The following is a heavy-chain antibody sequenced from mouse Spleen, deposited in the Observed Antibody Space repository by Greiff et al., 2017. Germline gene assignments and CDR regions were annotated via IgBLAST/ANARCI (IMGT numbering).Heavy chain of an antibody. CDR1: GYTFTSYW. J-gene: IGHJ1*01. V-gene: IGHV1-7*01. Sequence: VMLVESGAELAKPGASVKLSCKASGYTFTSYWMHWVKQRPGQGLEWIGYINPSSGYTKYNQKFKDKATLTADKSSSTAYMQLSSLTYEDSAVYYCARLFRDWYFDVWGAGTTVTVSS. CDR3: ARLFRDWYFDV. CDR2: INPSSGYT.